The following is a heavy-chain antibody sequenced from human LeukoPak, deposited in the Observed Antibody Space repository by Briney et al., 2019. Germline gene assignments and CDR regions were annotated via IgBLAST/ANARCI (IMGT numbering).Heavy chain of an antibody. J-gene: IGHJ4*02. V-gene: IGHV1-2*06. CDR1: GYTFTCYY. CDR2: NNGNSGGT. CDR3: ARGRSEVSFDY. Sequence: GASVTVSRKASGYTFTCYYMHWLGPAPGQGVAWMGRNNGNSGGTNYAQKFQGRVTMTRDTSISTAYMELSRLRSDDTAVYYWARGRSEVSFDYWGQGTLVTVSS.